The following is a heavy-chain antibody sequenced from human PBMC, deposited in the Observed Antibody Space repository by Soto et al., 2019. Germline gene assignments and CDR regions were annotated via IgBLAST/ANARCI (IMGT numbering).Heavy chain of an antibody. CDR3: AAGGGLPRYY. Sequence: QLQLQESGSGLVKPSQTLSLTCAVSGGSISSGGYSWSWIRQPPGKGLEWIGYIYHSGSTYYNPSPTRRVTISVARSTHQFSLKLRSVPAADTAVYYCAAGGGLPRYYWGPGTLVTVSS. J-gene: IGHJ4*02. D-gene: IGHD5-12*01. CDR1: GGSISSGGYS. V-gene: IGHV4-30-2*01. CDR2: IYHSGST.